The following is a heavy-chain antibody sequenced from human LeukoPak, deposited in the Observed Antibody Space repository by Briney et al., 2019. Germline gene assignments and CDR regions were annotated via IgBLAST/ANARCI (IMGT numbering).Heavy chain of an antibody. CDR1: GFTFSSYA. V-gene: IGHV3-23*01. D-gene: IGHD6-19*01. CDR3: VKESPVAGTPSDY. CDR2: ISGSGAGT. Sequence: GGSLRLSCAASGFTFSSYAMSWVRQAPGKGLEWVSGISGSGAGTYYADSMKGRFTISRDNSKNTLYLYMNSLRVEDTATYYCVKESPVAGTPSDYWGQGTLVTVSS. J-gene: IGHJ4*02.